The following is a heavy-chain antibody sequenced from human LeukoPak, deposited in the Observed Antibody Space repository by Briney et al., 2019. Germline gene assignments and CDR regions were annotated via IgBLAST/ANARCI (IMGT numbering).Heavy chain of an antibody. D-gene: IGHD1-7*01. CDR2: IIPIFGTA. CDR1: GGTFSSYA. CDR3: ARDNYAGANWFDP. V-gene: IGHV1-69*05. Sequence: GASVEVSCKASGGTFSSYAISWVRQAPGQGLEWMGGIIPIFGTANYAQTFQGRVTITTDESTSTAYMELSSLRSEDTAVYYCARDNYAGANWFDPWGQGTLVTVSS. J-gene: IGHJ5*02.